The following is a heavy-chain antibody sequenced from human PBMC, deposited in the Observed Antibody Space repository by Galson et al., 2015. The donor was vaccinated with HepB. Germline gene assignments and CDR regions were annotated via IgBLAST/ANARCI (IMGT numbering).Heavy chain of an antibody. CDR3: AREEYSSSSVAFDI. Sequence: LRLSCAASGFTFSDYYMSWIRQAPGKGLEWVSYISSSGSTIYYADSVKGRFTISRDNAKNSLYLQMNSLRAEDTAVYYCAREEYSSSSVAFDIWGQGTMVTVSS. CDR2: ISSSGSTI. CDR1: GFTFSDYY. V-gene: IGHV3-11*01. J-gene: IGHJ3*02. D-gene: IGHD6-6*01.